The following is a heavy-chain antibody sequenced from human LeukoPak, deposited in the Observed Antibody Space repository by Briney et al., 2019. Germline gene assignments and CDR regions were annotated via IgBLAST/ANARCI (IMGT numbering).Heavy chain of an antibody. CDR2: IKQDGSER. D-gene: IGHD2-2*01. CDR1: GFTFSNYW. V-gene: IGHV3-7*01. CDR3: ARETQYCSSTSLGLECTNNWFDP. J-gene: IGHJ5*02. Sequence: GGSLRLSCAASGFTFSNYWMSWVRQAPGKGLEWVANIKQDGSERYYVDSVKGRFTISRDNTKNSLYLQMDSLRAEDTAVYYCARETQYCSSTSLGLECTNNWFDPWGQGTLVTVSS.